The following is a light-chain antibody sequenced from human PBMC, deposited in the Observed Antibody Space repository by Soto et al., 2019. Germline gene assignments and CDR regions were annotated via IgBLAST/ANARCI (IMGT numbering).Light chain of an antibody. J-gene: IGLJ2*01. CDR2: DVS. Sequence: QSALTQPASVSGSPGQSITTSCTGTSSDVGGYNYVSWYQQHPGKAPKLMIYDVSNRPSGVSNRFSGSKSGNTASLTISGLQAEDEADYYCSSYTSNSTYVVFGGGTKLTVL. CDR1: SSDVGGYNY. CDR3: SSYTSNSTYVV. V-gene: IGLV2-14*01.